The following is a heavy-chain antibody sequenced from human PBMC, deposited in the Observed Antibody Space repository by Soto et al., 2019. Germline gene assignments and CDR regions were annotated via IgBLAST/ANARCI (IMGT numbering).Heavy chain of an antibody. CDR2: ISAYNGNT. CDR1: GYTFTSYG. J-gene: IGHJ5*02. Sequence: QVQLVQSGAEVKKPGASVKVSCKASGYTFTSYGISWVRQAPGQGLEWMGWISAYNGNTNYAQKLQGRVTMTTDTSTSTAYMELRSLRSDDTAVYYCAIPKSGSYSSPPNWFDPWGQGTLLTVSS. CDR3: AIPKSGSYSSPPNWFDP. D-gene: IGHD1-26*01. V-gene: IGHV1-18*01.